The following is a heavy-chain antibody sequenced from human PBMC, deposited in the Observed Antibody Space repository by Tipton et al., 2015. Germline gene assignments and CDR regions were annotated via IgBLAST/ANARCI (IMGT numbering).Heavy chain of an antibody. V-gene: IGHV3-53*01. D-gene: IGHD3/OR15-3a*01. Sequence: SLRLSCAASGFSVSTYYMSWFRQAPGKGPEWVSVIYTGGTTYYADSVKGRFTISRDNSKNTLYLQMKTLRVEDTAVYYCARVDSLAAQYYFDYWGQGTLVTVSS. J-gene: IGHJ4*02. CDR3: ARVDSLAAQYYFDY. CDR2: IYTGGTT. CDR1: GFSVSTYY.